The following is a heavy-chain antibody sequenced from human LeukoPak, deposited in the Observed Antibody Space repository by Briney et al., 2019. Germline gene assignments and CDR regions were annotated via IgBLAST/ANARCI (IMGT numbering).Heavy chain of an antibody. CDR2: INHSGST. CDR1: GGSFSGYY. D-gene: IGHD2-8*01. J-gene: IGHJ3*02. V-gene: IGHV4-34*01. Sequence: SETLSLTCAVYGGSFSGYYWSWIRQPPGRGLEWIGEINHSGSTNYNPSLKSRVTISVDTSKNQFSLKLSSVTAADTAVYYCAGLNGYRDAFDIWGQGTMVTVSS. CDR3: AGLNGYRDAFDI.